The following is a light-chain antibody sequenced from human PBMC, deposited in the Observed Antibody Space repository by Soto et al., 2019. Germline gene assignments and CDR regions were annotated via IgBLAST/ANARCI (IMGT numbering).Light chain of an antibody. CDR1: QSISTY. J-gene: IGKJ2*02. CDR2: AAS. Sequence: DIQMTQSPSSLSASVGDRVTITCRASQSISTYLNWYQQKVGKAPKLLIYAASSLQRGVPSRFSGSGSGTDFTLSISSLQPEDFATCYCQQSYSTPRTFGQGTKLEIK. V-gene: IGKV1-39*01. CDR3: QQSYSTPRT.